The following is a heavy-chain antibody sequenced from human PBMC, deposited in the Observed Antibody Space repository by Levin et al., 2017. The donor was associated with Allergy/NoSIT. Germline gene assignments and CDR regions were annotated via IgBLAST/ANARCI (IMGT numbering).Heavy chain of an antibody. J-gene: IGHJ4*02. V-gene: IGHV3-49*03. CDR1: GFTFGDYA. CDR2: IRSKAYGGTT. D-gene: IGHD3-10*01. CDR3: TKKYYYGSGSPRIFDY. Sequence: GGSLRLSCTASGFTFGDYAMSWFRQAPGKGLEWVGFIRSKAYGGTTEYAASVKGRFTISRDDSKSIAYLQMNSLKTEDTAVYYCTKKYYYGSGSPRIFDYWGQGTLVTVSS.